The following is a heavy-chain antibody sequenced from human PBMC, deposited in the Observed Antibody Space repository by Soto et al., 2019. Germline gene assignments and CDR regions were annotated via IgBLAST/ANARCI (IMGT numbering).Heavy chain of an antibody. Sequence: NPSETLSLTCSVSGASISSGDYYWSWIRQPPGKGLEWIGHIYDSGSTSYSPSLKSRVTISLDTSKNQFSLKLSSVTAADTAVYYCASQGVASYNWFDPWGQGTLVTVSS. J-gene: IGHJ5*02. CDR1: GASISSGDYY. CDR3: ASQGVASYNWFDP. V-gene: IGHV4-30-4*01. CDR2: IYDSGST. D-gene: IGHD3-10*01.